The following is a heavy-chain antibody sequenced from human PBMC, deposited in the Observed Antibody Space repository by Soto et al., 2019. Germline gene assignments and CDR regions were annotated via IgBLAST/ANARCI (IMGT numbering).Heavy chain of an antibody. J-gene: IGHJ4*02. V-gene: IGHV3-21*01. D-gene: IGHD2-15*01. CDR1: GFTFSSYS. CDR3: ASGHYCSGGSCLRNKKFDY. CDR2: ISSSSSYI. Sequence: GGSLRLSCAASGFTFSSYSMNWVRQAPGKGLEWVSSISSSSSYIYYADSVKGRFTISRDNAKNSLYLQMNSLRAEDTDVYYCASGHYCSGGSCLRNKKFDYWGQGTLVTVSS.